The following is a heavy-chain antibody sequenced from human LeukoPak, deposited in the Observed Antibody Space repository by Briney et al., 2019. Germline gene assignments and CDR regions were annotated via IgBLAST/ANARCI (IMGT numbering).Heavy chain of an antibody. CDR3: ARNSSGYYRGDDAFDI. J-gene: IGHJ3*02. V-gene: IGHV3-74*01. Sequence: EGSLRLSCTASGFTFSSHWMHWVRQVPGRGPVWVSRVNGDGTKTTYADSVKGRFTISRDNAKNTLYLQMNSLRAEDTAVYYCARNSSGYYRGDDAFDIWGQGTMVTVSS. D-gene: IGHD3-22*01. CDR1: GFTFSSHW. CDR2: VNGDGTKT.